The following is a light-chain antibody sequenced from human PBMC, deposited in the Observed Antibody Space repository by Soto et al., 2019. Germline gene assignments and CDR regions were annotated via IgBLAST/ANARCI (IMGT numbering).Light chain of an antibody. CDR3: LQYGSSPYT. V-gene: IGKV3-20*01. J-gene: IGKJ2*01. Sequence: EIVLTQSPGTLSLSPGERATLSCRASQSVTSYLAWYHRAPGQAPRLLIFGASRRATGIPDRFSGSGSGTDFTLPISRLEPEDFAVYYCLQYGSSPYTFGQGTKLEIK. CDR1: QSVTSY. CDR2: GAS.